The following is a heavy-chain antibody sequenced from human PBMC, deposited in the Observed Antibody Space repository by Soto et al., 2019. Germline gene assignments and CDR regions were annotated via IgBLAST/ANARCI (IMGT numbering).Heavy chain of an antibody. D-gene: IGHD6-19*01. CDR3: ARGPSGWFGYDY. CDR1: GFTFSSSW. CDR2: INSGASTT. Sequence: GGSMRLSCAASGFTFSSSWMHWVRQAPGKGLVWVSRINSGASTTNYADSVKGRFTISRDNAKNTLYLQMDSLTAEDTAVYYCARGPSGWFGYDYWGQGTLVTVSS. J-gene: IGHJ4*02. V-gene: IGHV3-74*01.